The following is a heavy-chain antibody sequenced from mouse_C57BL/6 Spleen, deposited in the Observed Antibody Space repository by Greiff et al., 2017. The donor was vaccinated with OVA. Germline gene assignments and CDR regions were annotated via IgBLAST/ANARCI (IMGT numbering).Heavy chain of an antibody. CDR1: GYTFTSYW. V-gene: IGHV1-69*01. CDR2: IDPSDSST. D-gene: IGHD1-1*01. Sequence: QVQLQQPGAELVMPGASVKLSCKASGYTFTSYWMHWVKQRPGQGLEWIGEIDPSDSSTNYNQQFKGKSTLTVDKSSSTAYMQRSSLTSEDSAVYYCARNDYGSSFDYWGQGTTLTVSS. CDR3: ARNDYGSSFDY. J-gene: IGHJ2*01.